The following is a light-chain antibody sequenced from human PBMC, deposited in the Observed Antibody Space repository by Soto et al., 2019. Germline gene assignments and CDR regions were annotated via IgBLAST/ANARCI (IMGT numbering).Light chain of an antibody. V-gene: IGKV3D-11*03. Sequence: EIVLTQSPATLSSFPGDRVTLSCRASQYINTRLAWYQHRPGQAPRLLIYGTSTRATGIPVRFTGSGAGTDFTLTISSLQPEDFAVYFCHQDINLPWTFGQGTKVEIK. CDR2: GTS. CDR3: HQDINLPWT. CDR1: QYINTR. J-gene: IGKJ1*01.